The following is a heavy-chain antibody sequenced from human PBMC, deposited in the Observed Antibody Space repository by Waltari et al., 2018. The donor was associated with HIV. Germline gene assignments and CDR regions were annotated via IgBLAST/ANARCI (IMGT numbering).Heavy chain of an antibody. CDR1: GFRFSDSG. CDR2: IWFDGGKK. V-gene: IGHV3-33*01. CDR3: ARASPEGGYLDY. D-gene: IGHD2-15*01. Sequence: QVQVVESGGGVVQPGTSLRLSCEASGFRFSDSGMHWVRQAPGKGLEWVAVIWFDGGKKVFADSVKGRFTISRDNSKNTVELHMNSVTAEDTAVYYCARASPEGGYLDYWGQGTLVTVSS. J-gene: IGHJ4*02.